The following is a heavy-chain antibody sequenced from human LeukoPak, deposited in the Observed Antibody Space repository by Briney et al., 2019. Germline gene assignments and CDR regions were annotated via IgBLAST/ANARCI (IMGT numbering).Heavy chain of an antibody. V-gene: IGHV3-20*04. J-gene: IGHJ4*02. CDR1: GFTFDDYG. CDR3: ARGGGNYYDSSGYDY. Sequence: GGSLRLSCAASGFTFDDYGMSWVRQAPGKGLEWVSGINWNGGSTGYADSVKGRFTISRDNAKNSLYLQMNSLRAEDTALYYCARGGGNYYDSSGYDYWGQGTLVTVSS. D-gene: IGHD3-22*01. CDR2: INWNGGST.